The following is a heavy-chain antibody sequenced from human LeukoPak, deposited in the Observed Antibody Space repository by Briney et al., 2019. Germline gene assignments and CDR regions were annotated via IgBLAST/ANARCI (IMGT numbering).Heavy chain of an antibody. CDR2: IYYSGST. CDR1: GGSISSYY. J-gene: IGHJ4*02. Sequence: PSETLSLTCTVSGGSISSYYWSWIRQPPGKGLEWIGYIYYSGSTNYNPSLKSRVTISVDTSKNQFSLKLSSVTAADTAVYYCARYYDFWGGYPDYWGQGTLVTVSS. D-gene: IGHD3-3*01. CDR3: ARYYDFWGGYPDY. V-gene: IGHV4-59*01.